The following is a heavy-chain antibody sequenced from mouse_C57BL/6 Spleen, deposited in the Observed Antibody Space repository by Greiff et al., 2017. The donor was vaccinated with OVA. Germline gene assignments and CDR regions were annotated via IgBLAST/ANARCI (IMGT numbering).Heavy chain of an antibody. D-gene: IGHD1-1*01. V-gene: IGHV5-6*01. J-gene: IGHJ4*01. Sequence: EVQLVESGGDLVKPGGSLKLSCAASGFTFSSYGMSWVRQTPDKRLEWVATISSGGSYTYYPDSVKGRFTISRDNAKNTLYLQMSSVKSEDTAMYYCARIDYGAMDYWGQGTSVTVSS. CDR3: ARIDYGAMDY. CDR1: GFTFSSYG. CDR2: ISSGGSYT.